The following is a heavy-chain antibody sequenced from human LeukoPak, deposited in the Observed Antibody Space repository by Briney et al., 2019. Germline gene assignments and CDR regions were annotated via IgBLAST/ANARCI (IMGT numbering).Heavy chain of an antibody. CDR3: AKGGSSSSYYFDY. V-gene: IGHV3-30*18. J-gene: IGHJ4*02. CDR1: GFTYSSYG. D-gene: IGHD6-6*01. Sequence: PGGSLRLSCAASGFTYSSYGMRWVRQAPGKGREWGAVISYDGSNKYYADSVKGRFTISRDNSKNTLYLQMNSPRGEDTAVYYCAKGGSSSSYYFDYWGQGTLVTVSS. CDR2: ISYDGSNK.